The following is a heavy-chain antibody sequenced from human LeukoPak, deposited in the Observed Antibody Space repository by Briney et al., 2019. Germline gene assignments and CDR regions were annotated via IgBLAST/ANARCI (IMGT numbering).Heavy chain of an antibody. V-gene: IGHV3-48*02. D-gene: IGHD3-10*01. J-gene: IGHJ4*02. Sequence: GGSLRLSCAASGFTFSSNGMNWVRQAPGKGLDFIAYISSTGATIYYADSLKGRFTISRDNARNSLYQQMNSLRDEDTAVYFCARANSLMVRGVISYFDSWGQGTLVTVSS. CDR2: ISSTGATI. CDR3: ARANSLMVRGVISYFDS. CDR1: GFTFSSNG.